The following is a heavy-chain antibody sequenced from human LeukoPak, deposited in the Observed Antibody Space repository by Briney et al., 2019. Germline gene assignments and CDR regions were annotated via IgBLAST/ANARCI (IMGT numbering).Heavy chain of an antibody. CDR2: IYYSGRT. J-gene: IGHJ6*02. CDR1: GGSISSYY. V-gene: IGHV4-59*01. Sequence: SEALSLTCTVSGGSISSYYWNWIRQPPGKGLEWIGYIYYSGRTNYNPSLKSRVTISVDTSKNQFSLKLSSVTAADTAVYYCARELVVPAAMRGYYYYYGMDVWGQGTTVTVSS. D-gene: IGHD2-2*01. CDR3: ARELVVPAAMRGYYYYYGMDV.